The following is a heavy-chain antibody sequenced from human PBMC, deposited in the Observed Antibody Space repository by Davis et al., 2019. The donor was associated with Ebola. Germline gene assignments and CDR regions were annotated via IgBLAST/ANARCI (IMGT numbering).Heavy chain of an antibody. D-gene: IGHD5-18*01. CDR3: AKGLDTAMVTEDY. J-gene: IGHJ4*02. CDR2: IKSDGSSI. V-gene: IGHV3-74*01. Sequence: GESLKISCLASGFTFSRFWMHWVRQAAGKGLVWVSRIKSDGSSISYADSVKGRFTISRDNAKNTLYLQMNSLRVEDTAVYYCAKGLDTAMVTEDYWGQGTLVTVSS. CDR1: GFTFSRFW.